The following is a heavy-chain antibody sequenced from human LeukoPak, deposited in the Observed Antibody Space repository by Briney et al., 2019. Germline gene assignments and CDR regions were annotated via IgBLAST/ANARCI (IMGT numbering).Heavy chain of an antibody. CDR2: MNPNSGNT. CDR1: GYTFTGYY. Sequence: ASVKVSCKASGYTFTGYYMHWVRQATGQGLEWMGWMNPNSGNTGYAQKFQGRVTMTRNTSISTAYMELSSLRSEDTAVYYCARGTPRGPTNRWGQGTLVTVSS. D-gene: IGHD2-15*01. J-gene: IGHJ4*02. CDR3: ARGTPRGPTNR. V-gene: IGHV1-8*02.